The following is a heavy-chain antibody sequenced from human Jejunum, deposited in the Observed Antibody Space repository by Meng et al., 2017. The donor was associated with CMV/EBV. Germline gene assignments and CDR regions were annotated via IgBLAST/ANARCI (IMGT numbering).Heavy chain of an antibody. CDR1: FSNYE. Sequence: FSNYEMNWVRQAPGKGLEWVSYISSSGNTVYYADSVKGRFTMSRDNAKNSLYLQMNSLRAEDTALYHCARERTVLTGFLEWLLFNYWGQGTLVTVSS. CDR3: ARERTVLTGFLEWLLFNY. D-gene: IGHD3-3*01. CDR2: ISSSGNTV. J-gene: IGHJ4*02. V-gene: IGHV3-48*03.